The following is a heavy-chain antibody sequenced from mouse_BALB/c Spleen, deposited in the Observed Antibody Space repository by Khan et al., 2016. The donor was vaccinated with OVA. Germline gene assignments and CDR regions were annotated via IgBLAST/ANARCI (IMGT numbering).Heavy chain of an antibody. J-gene: IGHJ3*01. CDR3: ARRNYFGYTFAY. V-gene: IGHV1-77*01. CDR1: GYTFTDYY. CDR2: ISPGSGDT. D-gene: IGHD1-2*01. Sequence: VQLQESGAELARPGASVKLSCKASGYTFTDYYINWVKLRTGQGLEWIGEISPGSGDTYYNERFKGTATLTADKSSSTAYMQLSSLTSEASAVYFCARRNYFGYTFAYWGQGTLVTVSA.